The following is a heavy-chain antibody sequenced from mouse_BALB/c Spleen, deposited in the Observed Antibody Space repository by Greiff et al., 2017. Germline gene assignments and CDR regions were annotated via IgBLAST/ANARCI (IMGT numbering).Heavy chain of an antibody. V-gene: IGHV7-3*02. D-gene: IGHD4-1*01. J-gene: IGHJ2*01. Sequence: EVKLVESGGGLVQPGGSLRLSCATSGFTFTDYYMSWVRQPPGKALEWLGFIRNKANGYTTEYSASVKGRFTISRDNSQSILYLQMNTLRAEDSATYYCARDGELGLDYWGQGTTLTVSS. CDR3: ARDGELGLDY. CDR2: IRNKANGYTT. CDR1: GFTFTDYY.